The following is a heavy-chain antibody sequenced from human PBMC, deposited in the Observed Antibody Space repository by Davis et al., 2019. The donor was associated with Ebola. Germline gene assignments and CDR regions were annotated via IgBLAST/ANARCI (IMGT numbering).Heavy chain of an antibody. CDR3: ARGSNFWSGYFMAYFDY. J-gene: IGHJ4*02. CDR2: INPNSGDT. V-gene: IGHV1-2*02. Sequence: ASVQVSCKASGYTFTAHYLHWVRQAPGQGLEWMGWINPNSGDTKYAQKFQGIISMTRDTTTNTAYMELTRPTFDDTAVYFCARGSNFWSGYFMAYFDYWGQGTLVTVSS. CDR1: GYTFTAHY. D-gene: IGHD3-3*01.